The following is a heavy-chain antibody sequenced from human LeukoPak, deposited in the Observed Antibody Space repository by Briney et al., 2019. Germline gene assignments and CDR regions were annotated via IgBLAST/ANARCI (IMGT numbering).Heavy chain of an antibody. CDR2: IYSGGST. CDR1: GFTVSSNY. V-gene: IGHV3-66*01. Sequence: PGGSLRLSCAASGFTVSSNYMSWVRQAPGKGLEWVSVIYSGGSTYYADSVKGRFTISRDNSKNTLYLQMNSLRAEDTAVYYCARGEYSSSWYFTNWGQGTLVTVSS. D-gene: IGHD6-13*01. J-gene: IGHJ4*02. CDR3: ARGEYSSSWYFTN.